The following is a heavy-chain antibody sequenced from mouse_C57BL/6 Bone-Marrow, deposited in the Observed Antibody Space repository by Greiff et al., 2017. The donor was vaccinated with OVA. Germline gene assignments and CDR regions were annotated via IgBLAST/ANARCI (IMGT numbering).Heavy chain of an antibody. D-gene: IGHD2-3*01. J-gene: IGHJ3*01. CDR3: ARSGRWSFAY. CDR2: IYPGDGDT. CDR1: GYAFSSYW. Sequence: QVQLKESGAELVKPGASVKISCKASGYAFSSYWMNWVKQRPGKGLEWIGQIYPGDGDTNYNGKFKGKATLTADKSSSTAYMQLSSLTSEDSAVYFCARSGRWSFAYWGQGTLVTVSA. V-gene: IGHV1-80*01.